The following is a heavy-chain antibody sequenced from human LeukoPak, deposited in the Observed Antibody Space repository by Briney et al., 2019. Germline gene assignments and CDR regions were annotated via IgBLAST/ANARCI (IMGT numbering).Heavy chain of an antibody. CDR2: IWYDGSNK. Sequence: PGRSLRLSCAASGFTFSSYGMHWVRQAPGKGLEWVAVIWYDGSNKYYADSVKGRFTISRDNSKNTLYLQMSSLRAEDTAVYYCARLASYGGNSIFDYWGQGTLVTVSS. J-gene: IGHJ4*02. V-gene: IGHV3-33*01. CDR1: GFTFSSYG. D-gene: IGHD4-23*01. CDR3: ARLASYGGNSIFDY.